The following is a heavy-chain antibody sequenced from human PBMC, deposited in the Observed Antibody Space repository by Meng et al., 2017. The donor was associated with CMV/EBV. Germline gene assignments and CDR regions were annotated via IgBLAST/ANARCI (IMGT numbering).Heavy chain of an antibody. CDR2: IYYSGST. J-gene: IGHJ6*02. V-gene: IGHV4-39*07. CDR1: GGSISSSSYY. Sequence: SETLSLTCTVSGGSISSSSYYGGWIRQPPGKGLEWIGSIYYSGSTYYNPSLKSRVTISVDTSKNQFSLKLSSVTAADTAVYYCARVYPTIFGVVRSMDVWGQGTTVTVSS. CDR3: ARVYPTIFGVVRSMDV. D-gene: IGHD3-3*01.